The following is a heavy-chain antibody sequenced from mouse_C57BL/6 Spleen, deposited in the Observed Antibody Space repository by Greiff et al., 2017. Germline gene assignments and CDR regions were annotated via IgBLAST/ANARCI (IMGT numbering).Heavy chain of an antibody. CDR1: GYSFTGYY. CDR3: ARSDRGAMDY. V-gene: IGHV1-42*01. CDR2: INPSTGGT. D-gene: IGHD3-2*01. J-gene: IGHJ4*01. Sequence: VQLQQSGPELVKPGASVKISCKASGYSFTGYYMNWVKQSPEKSLEWIGEINPSTGGTTYNQKFKAKATLTVDKSSSTAYMQLKSLTSEDSAVYYCARSDRGAMDYWGQGTSVTVSS.